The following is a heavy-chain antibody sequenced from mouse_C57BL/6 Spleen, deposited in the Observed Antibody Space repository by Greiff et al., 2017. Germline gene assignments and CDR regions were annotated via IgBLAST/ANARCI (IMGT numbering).Heavy chain of an antibody. CDR3: ARGDYGPQRAMDY. D-gene: IGHD2-13*01. V-gene: IGHV1-81*01. CDR2: IYPRSGNT. Sequence: VQRVESGAELARPGASVKLSCKASGYTFTSYGISWVKQRTGQGLEWIGEIYPRSGNTYYNEKFKGKATLTADKSSSTAYLELRSLTSEDSAVYFCARGDYGPQRAMDYWGQGTSVTVSS. J-gene: IGHJ4*01. CDR1: GYTFTSYG.